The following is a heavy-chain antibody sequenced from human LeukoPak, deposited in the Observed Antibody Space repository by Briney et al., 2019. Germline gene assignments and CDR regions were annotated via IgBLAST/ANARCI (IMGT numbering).Heavy chain of an antibody. CDR2: IYYSGST. CDR1: GGSISSYY. J-gene: IGHJ5*02. V-gene: IGHV4-59*01. D-gene: IGHD3-22*01. Sequence: PSETLSLTCTVSGGSISSYYWSWIRQPPGKGLEWIGYIYYSGSTNYNPSLKSRVAISVDTSKNQFSLKLSSVTAADTAVYYCARGASYYYDSSGYYYLDWFDPWGQGTLVTVSS. CDR3: ARGASYYYDSSGYYYLDWFDP.